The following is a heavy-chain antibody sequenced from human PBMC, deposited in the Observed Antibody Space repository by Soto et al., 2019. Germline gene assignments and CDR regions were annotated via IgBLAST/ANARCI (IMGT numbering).Heavy chain of an antibody. CDR2: IGGGGSTT. J-gene: IGHJ4*02. Sequence: PGGSLRLYCAASGFTFSGYAMIWVRQAPGKGLEWVSTIGGGGSTTFYADSVKGRFTISRDDSKNTLFLQMDSLRDEDTAVYYCAKDNWGSRFDYWGQGTLVTVSS. CDR1: GFTFSGYA. V-gene: IGHV3-23*01. CDR3: AKDNWGSRFDY. D-gene: IGHD3-16*01.